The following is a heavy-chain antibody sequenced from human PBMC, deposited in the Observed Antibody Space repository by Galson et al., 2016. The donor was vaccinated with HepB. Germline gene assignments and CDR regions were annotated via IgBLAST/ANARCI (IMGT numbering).Heavy chain of an antibody. CDR1: GFTFDAYF. CDR2: IIRSNNYM. J-gene: IGHJ4*02. D-gene: IGHD2-2*01. V-gene: IGHV3-21*01. Sequence: SLRLSCAASGFTFDAYFMNWVRQAPGKGLEWIASIIRSNNYMYYADSVKGRFTISRDNAKNSLYLQMNSLKAEDTAVYYCARVVHRPTFCSTSSCYGFDYWGQGTLVTVSS. CDR3: ARVVHRPTFCSTSSCYGFDY.